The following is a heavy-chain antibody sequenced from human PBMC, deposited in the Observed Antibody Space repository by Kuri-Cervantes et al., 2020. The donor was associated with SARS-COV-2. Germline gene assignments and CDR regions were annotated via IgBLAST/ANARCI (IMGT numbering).Heavy chain of an antibody. Sequence: GGSLRLSCEVSGFLFSASAIPWVCQASGKGLEWVGRVRGKANYYATAYAASVKGRFTISRDDLKNMAYLQRNSLRTEDTAVYYCTTLIDYWGQGALVTVSS. CDR3: TTLIDY. CDR1: GFLFSASA. J-gene: IGHJ4*02. CDR2: VRGKANYYAT. V-gene: IGHV3-73*01.